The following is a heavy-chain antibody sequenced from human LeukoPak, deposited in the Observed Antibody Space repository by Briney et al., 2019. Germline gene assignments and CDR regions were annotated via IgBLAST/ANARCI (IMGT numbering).Heavy chain of an antibody. Sequence: GGSLRPAWPASGFTFSSYWMSWVRQAPGEGLGWVANIKQDGSEKYYVDSVKGRFTISRDNAKNSLYLQMNSLRAEDTAVYYCARDRYYGSGPDYWGQGTLVTVSS. CDR3: ARDRYYGSGPDY. V-gene: IGHV3-7*03. CDR2: IKQDGSEK. CDR1: GFTFSSYW. D-gene: IGHD3-10*01. J-gene: IGHJ4*02.